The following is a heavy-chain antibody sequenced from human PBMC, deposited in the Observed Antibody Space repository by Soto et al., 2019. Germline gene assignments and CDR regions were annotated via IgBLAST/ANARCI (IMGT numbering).Heavy chain of an antibody. CDR2: ISSSSSYI. D-gene: IGHD3-22*01. CDR1: GFAFSSYS. Sequence: GSLRLSCAASGFAFSSYSMNWVRQAPGKGLEWVSSISSSSSYIYYADSVKGRFTISRDNAKNSLYLQMNSLRAEDTAVYYCARAPDYYDSSGRFDAFDIWGQGTMVTVSS. V-gene: IGHV3-21*01. J-gene: IGHJ3*02. CDR3: ARAPDYYDSSGRFDAFDI.